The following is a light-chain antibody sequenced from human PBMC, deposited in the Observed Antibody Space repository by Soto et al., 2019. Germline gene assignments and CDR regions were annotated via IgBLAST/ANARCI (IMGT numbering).Light chain of an antibody. V-gene: IGKV3-15*01. CDR2: GAS. J-gene: IGKJ1*01. CDR3: QQYNNCPRT. CDR1: QSVSSN. Sequence: IRWPRPPAPLLVSSEAGSPSPSGASQSVSSNLAWYQQKPGQAPRLLIYGASTRATGIPARFSGSGSGTEFTLTISSLQSEDFAVYYCQQYNNCPRTFGQGTKVAIK.